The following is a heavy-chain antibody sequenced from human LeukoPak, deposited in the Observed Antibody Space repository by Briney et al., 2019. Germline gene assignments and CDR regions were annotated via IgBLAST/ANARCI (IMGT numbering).Heavy chain of an antibody. CDR3: AGEGDYYDSSGYYYVHAGDY. V-gene: IGHV4-61*02. Sequence: SETLSLTCTVSGGSISSGSYYWSWIRQPAGKGLEWIGRIYTSGSTNYNPSLKSRVTISVDTSKNQFSLKLSSVTAADTAVYYCAGEGDYYDSSGYYYVHAGDYWGQGTLVTVSS. J-gene: IGHJ4*02. CDR1: GGSISSGSYY. D-gene: IGHD3-22*01. CDR2: IYTSGST.